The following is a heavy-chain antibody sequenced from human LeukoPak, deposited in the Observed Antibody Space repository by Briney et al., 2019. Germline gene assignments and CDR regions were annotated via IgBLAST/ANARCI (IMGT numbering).Heavy chain of an antibody. J-gene: IGHJ4*02. V-gene: IGHV3-66*02. D-gene: IGHD5-24*01. CDR3: ARGDAYNFFDS. CDR2: FYVGGAT. Sequence: GGSLRLSCEASGFTVSSHYMSWVRQAPGKGLEWVSVFYVGGATYYADSVKGRFTISRDTSKNTLFLQMNSLRAEDTAVYYCARGDAYNFFDSWGQGTLVTVSS. CDR1: GFTVSSHY.